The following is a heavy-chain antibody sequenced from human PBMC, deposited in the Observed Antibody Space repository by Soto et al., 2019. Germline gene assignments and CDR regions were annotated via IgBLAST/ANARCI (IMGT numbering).Heavy chain of an antibody. Sequence: QVQLVESGRGVVQPGRSLRLSCAASGFTFSSYGMHWVRQTPGKGLEWVAVISYDGSNKYYADSVKGRFTISRDNSKNTLYLQMNSLRAEDTAVYYCAKVAYDFWSGYSNWGQGTLVTVSS. D-gene: IGHD3-3*01. V-gene: IGHV3-30*18. J-gene: IGHJ4*02. CDR3: AKVAYDFWSGYSN. CDR1: GFTFSSYG. CDR2: ISYDGSNK.